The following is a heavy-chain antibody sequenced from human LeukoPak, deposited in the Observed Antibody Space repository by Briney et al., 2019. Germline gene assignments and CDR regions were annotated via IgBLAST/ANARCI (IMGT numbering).Heavy chain of an antibody. Sequence: QPGRSLRLSCAASGFTFSSYGMHWVRQAPGKGLEWVAVVSYDGSSIYYADSVKGRFTISRDNSKNTLYLQMNSLRGEDTAVYYCARSESSTFTDLGHWGQGTLVTVSS. CDR3: ARSESSTFTDLGH. D-gene: IGHD2-2*01. V-gene: IGHV3-30*03. J-gene: IGHJ4*02. CDR1: GFTFSSYG. CDR2: VSYDGSSI.